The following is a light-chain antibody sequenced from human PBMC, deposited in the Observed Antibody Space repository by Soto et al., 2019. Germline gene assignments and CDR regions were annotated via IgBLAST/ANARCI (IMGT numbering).Light chain of an antibody. CDR2: LNSGGSH. CDR3: QTWGTGIRV. V-gene: IGLV4-69*01. CDR1: SGHSSYA. J-gene: IGLJ1*01. Sequence: QSVLTQSPSASASLGASGKLTCTLSSGHSSYAIAWHQQQPEKGPRFLMKLNSGGSHNKGDGIPDRFSGSSSGAERYLTISSLQSEDEADYYCQTWGTGIRVFGTGTKVTVL.